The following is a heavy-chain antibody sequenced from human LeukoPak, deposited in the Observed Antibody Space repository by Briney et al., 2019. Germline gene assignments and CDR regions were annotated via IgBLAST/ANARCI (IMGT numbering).Heavy chain of an antibody. CDR2: INPNSGGT. CDR3: ARDVGEYCSSTNCYASHY. CDR1: GYTFTGYY. Sequence: ASVKVSCKASGYTFTGYYMHWVRQAPGQGLEWMGWINPNSGGTNYAQNFKGRVTMTRDTPISTAYMELSRLRSDVTAVYYCARDVGEYCSSTNCYASHYWGQGTLVTVSS. V-gene: IGHV1-2*02. J-gene: IGHJ4*02. D-gene: IGHD2-2*01.